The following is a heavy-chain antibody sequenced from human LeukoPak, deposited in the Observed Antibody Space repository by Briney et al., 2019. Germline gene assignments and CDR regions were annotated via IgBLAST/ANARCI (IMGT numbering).Heavy chain of an antibody. CDR1: GFTFSSYS. CDR2: ISSSSYI. Sequence: GGSLRLSCAASGFTFSSYSMNWVRQAPGKGLEWVSSISSSSYIYYADSVKGRFTISRDNAKNSLYLQMNSLRAEDTAVYYCARDPYSSSSEPDAFDIWGQGTMVTVSS. CDR3: ARDPYSSSSEPDAFDI. J-gene: IGHJ3*02. V-gene: IGHV3-21*01. D-gene: IGHD6-6*01.